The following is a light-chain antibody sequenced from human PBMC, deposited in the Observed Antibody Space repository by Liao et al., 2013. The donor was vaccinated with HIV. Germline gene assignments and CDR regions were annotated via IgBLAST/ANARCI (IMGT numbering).Light chain of an antibody. Sequence: SYELTQPPSVSVAPGQTARITCGGDNIGRKSVHWSQQKPGQAPVLVIYYDSDRPAGIPERFSGSNSGNTATLTISRVEAGDEADYYCQVWDSSSDVVFGGGTKLTVL. CDR1: NIGRKS. V-gene: IGLV3-21*04. CDR2: YDS. J-gene: IGLJ2*01. CDR3: QVWDSSSDVV.